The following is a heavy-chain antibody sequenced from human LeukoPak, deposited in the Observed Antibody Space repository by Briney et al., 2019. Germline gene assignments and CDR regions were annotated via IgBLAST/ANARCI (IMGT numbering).Heavy chain of an antibody. D-gene: IGHD2-15*01. J-gene: IGHJ4*02. Sequence: GESLKISCKGSGYSFTSYWIGWVRQMPGKGLEWMGIIYPGDSDTRYSPSFQGQVTISADKSISTAYLQWSSLKASDTAMYYCARHPEPYCNGGSCYLPHFDYWGQGTLVTVSS. CDR3: ARHPEPYCNGGSCYLPHFDY. CDR1: GYSFTSYW. CDR2: IYPGDSDT. V-gene: IGHV5-51*01.